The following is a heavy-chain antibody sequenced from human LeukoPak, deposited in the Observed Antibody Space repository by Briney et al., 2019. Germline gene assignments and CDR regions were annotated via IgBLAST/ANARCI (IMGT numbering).Heavy chain of an antibody. CDR1: GFTFSKYW. D-gene: IGHD3-10*01. J-gene: IGHJ4*02. CDR3: ARHPIITMVRGSTIVPHRYFDY. V-gene: IGHV3-7*01. Sequence: GESLRLSCAASGFTFSKYWMSWVRQAPGKGLEWVANIKQDGSEKYYVDSMKDRFTISRDNAKNSLYLQMNSLRAEDTAVYFCARHPIITMVRGSTIVPHRYFDYWGQGTLVTVS. CDR2: IKQDGSEK.